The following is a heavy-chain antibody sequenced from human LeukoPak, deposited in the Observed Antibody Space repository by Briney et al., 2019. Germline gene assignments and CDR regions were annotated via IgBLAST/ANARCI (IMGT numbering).Heavy chain of an antibody. Sequence: KASETLSLTCAVSGYSISSGYYWGWIRQPPGKGLEWIGSIYHSGSTYYNPSLKSRVTISVDTSKNQFSLKLSSVTSAATAVYYCARRSYYDFWSGYYFDYWGQGTLVTVSS. D-gene: IGHD3-3*01. CDR3: ARRSYYDFWSGYYFDY. V-gene: IGHV4-38-2*01. J-gene: IGHJ4*02. CDR1: GYSISSGYY. CDR2: IYHSGST.